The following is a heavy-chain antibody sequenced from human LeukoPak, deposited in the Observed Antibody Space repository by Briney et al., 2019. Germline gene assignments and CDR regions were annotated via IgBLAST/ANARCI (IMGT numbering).Heavy chain of an antibody. CDR3: AKGAAAGLVDWFDP. J-gene: IGHJ5*02. Sequence: GGSLRLSCAASGFIFSNYAMMWVRQAPGKGLEWVSSITGRGDETFYADSVKGRFSLSRDNSKNMLYLQMYSLGAEDTAIYYCAKGAAAGLVDWFDPWGQGTLVTVSS. V-gene: IGHV3-23*01. CDR1: GFIFSNYA. CDR2: ITGRGDET. D-gene: IGHD6-13*01.